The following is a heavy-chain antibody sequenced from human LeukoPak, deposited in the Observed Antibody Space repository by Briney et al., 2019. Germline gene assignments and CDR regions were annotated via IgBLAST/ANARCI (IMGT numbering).Heavy chain of an antibody. V-gene: IGHV3-11*06. J-gene: IGHJ3*02. Sequence: GGSLRLSCAASGFTFSDYYMSWIRQAPGKGLEWVSYISSTSSYTNYADSVKGRFTISRDNAKNSLYLQMDSLRAEDTAVYYCARDRQQRMRDAFDIWGQGTMVTVSS. CDR1: GFTFSDYY. CDR3: ARDRQQRMRDAFDI. D-gene: IGHD6-13*01. CDR2: ISSTSSYT.